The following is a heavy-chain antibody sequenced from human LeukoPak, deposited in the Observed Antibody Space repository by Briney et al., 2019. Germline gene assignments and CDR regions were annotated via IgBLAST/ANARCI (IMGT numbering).Heavy chain of an antibody. V-gene: IGHV4-39*01. CDR3: ARQGPGKKYQLPVDY. CDR2: IYYSGST. J-gene: IGHJ4*02. Sequence: SETLSLTCTVSGGSISSSSYYWGWIRQPPGKGLEWIGSIYYSGSTYYNPSLKSRVTISVDTSKSQFSLKLSSVTAADTAVYYCARQGPGKKYQLPVDYWGQGTLVTVSS. CDR1: GGSISSSSYY. D-gene: IGHD2-2*01.